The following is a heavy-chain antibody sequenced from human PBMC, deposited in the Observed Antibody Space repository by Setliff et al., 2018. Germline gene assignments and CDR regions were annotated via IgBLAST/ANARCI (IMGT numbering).Heavy chain of an antibody. CDR3: ARHEFVGGYYGSVTYRHFDY. J-gene: IGHJ4*02. Sequence: SETLSLTCSVSGGSIISSTYNWGWIRQPPGKGLEWIGSIYYSGTTYYNPSLESRITMSVDTSNNRFSLKLTSVTAADTAVYYCARHEFVGGYYGSVTYRHFDYWGQGILVTVSS. CDR1: GGSIISSTYN. V-gene: IGHV4-39*01. CDR2: IYYSGTT. D-gene: IGHD3-10*01.